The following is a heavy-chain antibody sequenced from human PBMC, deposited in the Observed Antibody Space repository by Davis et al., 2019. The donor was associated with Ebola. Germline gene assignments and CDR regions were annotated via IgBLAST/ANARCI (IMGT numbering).Heavy chain of an antibody. CDR1: GFTFSSYS. J-gene: IGHJ4*02. CDR2: ISSGSSYI. V-gene: IGHV3-21*04. CDR3: AKAYQTWRLGYFDY. Sequence: GESLKISCAASGFTFSSYSMNWVRQAPGKGLEWVSSISSGSSYIYYADSVKGRFTISRDNSKNTLYLQMNSLRAEDTAIYYCAKAYQTWRLGYFDYWGQGTLVTVSS. D-gene: IGHD6-25*01.